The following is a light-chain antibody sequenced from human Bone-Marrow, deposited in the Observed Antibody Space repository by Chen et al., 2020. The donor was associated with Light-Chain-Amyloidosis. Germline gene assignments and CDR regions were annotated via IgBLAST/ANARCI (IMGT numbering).Light chain of an antibody. J-gene: IGKJ2*01. CDR3: QQYHSYPFT. V-gene: IGKV1-5*01. Sequence: IPMTQSPSTLSTSVGDRVTITCRASQYIVKWLAWYQQKPGKAPKLVMYDASTLQRGVPSRFSGSGSGAEFTLTISSLQPDDFATYYCQQYHSYPFTLGQGTKLEIK. CDR1: QYIVKW. CDR2: DAS.